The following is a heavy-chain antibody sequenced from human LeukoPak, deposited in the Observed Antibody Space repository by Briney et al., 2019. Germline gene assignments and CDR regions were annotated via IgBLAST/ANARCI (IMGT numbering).Heavy chain of an antibody. CDR2: SNAGNGNT. Sequence: ASVTVSCKASGYAFATYAIHWVRQAPGQRLEWMGWSNAGNGNTKYSQEFQGRVTITRDTSATTAYMELSSLRSEDMAIYYCARGAFCGGDCYFFDSWGQGTLVTVSS. D-gene: IGHD2-21*02. CDR3: ARGAFCGGDCYFFDS. V-gene: IGHV1-3*02. J-gene: IGHJ4*02. CDR1: GYAFATYA.